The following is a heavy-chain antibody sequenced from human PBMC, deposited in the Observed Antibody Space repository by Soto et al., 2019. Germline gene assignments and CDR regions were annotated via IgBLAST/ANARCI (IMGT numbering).Heavy chain of an antibody. J-gene: IGHJ4*02. V-gene: IGHV3-43*01. CDR2: ISWDGGST. CDR3: AKAGAAQSHFDY. D-gene: IGHD6-13*01. Sequence: GGSLRLSCAASGFTFDDYTMHWVRQAPGKGLEWVSLISWDGGSTYYADSVKGRFTISRDNSKNSLYLQMNSLRTEDTALYYCAKAGAAQSHFDYWGQGTLVTVSS. CDR1: GFTFDDYT.